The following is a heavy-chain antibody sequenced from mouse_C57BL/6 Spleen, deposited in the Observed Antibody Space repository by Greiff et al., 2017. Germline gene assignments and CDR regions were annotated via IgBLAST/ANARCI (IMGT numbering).Heavy chain of an antibody. CDR2: ISNLAYSI. V-gene: IGHV5-15*01. CDR1: GFTFSDYG. J-gene: IGHJ4*01. D-gene: IGHD1-1*01. CDR3: ARRATSSWYAMDY. Sequence: EVQGVESGGGLVQPGGSLKLSCAASGFTFSDYGMAWVRQAPRKGPEWVAFISNLAYSIYYADTVTGRFTISRENAKNTLYLEMSSLRSEDTAMYYCARRATSSWYAMDYWGQGTSVTVSS.